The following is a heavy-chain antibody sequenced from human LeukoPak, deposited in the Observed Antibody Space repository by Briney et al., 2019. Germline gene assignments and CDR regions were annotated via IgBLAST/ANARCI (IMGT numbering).Heavy chain of an antibody. Sequence: PSETLTLTCTVSGGSISSYYWSWIRQPPEKGLEWIGYIYYSGSTNYNPSLKSRVTISVDTSKNQFSLKLSSVTAADTAVYYCARVRWGGWFDPWSQGTLVTVSS. V-gene: IGHV4-59*01. CDR3: ARVRWGGWFDP. CDR1: GGSISSYY. J-gene: IGHJ5*02. D-gene: IGHD3-10*01. CDR2: IYYSGST.